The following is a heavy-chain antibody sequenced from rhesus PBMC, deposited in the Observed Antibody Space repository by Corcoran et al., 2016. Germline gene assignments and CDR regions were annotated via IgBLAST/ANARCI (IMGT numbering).Heavy chain of an antibody. D-gene: IGHD6-37*01. CDR1: GYTFTDYS. Sequence: EVQLVQSGAEGKKPGASVKSSGKASGYTFTDYSLHWVRQAPGKGLEWMGRVDPEDGEAIHAQKFQDRVTITADTSTDTAYMELSSLRSEDTAVYYCATDLIPTGGWGRFDVWGAGVLVTVSS. J-gene: IGHJ5-1*01. CDR2: VDPEDGEA. CDR3: ATDLIPTGGWGRFDV. V-gene: IGHV1-111*02.